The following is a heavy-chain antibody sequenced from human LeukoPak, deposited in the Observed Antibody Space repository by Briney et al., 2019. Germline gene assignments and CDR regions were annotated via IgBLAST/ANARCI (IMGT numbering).Heavy chain of an antibody. CDR2: INPTSGGT. Sequence: ASVKVSCKASGYTFTGYYMHWVRQAPGQGLEWMGWINPTSGGTNYAQKFQGRVTMTRDTSISTAYMELSSLRSEDTAMYYCAINQAGYCGGGSCYRHEFYYMDVWGKGTSVTVSS. CDR3: AINQAGYCGGGSCYRHEFYYMDV. V-gene: IGHV1-2*02. J-gene: IGHJ6*03. CDR1: GYTFTGYY. D-gene: IGHD2-15*01.